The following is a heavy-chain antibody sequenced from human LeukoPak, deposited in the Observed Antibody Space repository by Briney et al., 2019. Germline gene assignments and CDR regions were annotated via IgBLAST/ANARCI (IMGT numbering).Heavy chain of an antibody. CDR3: ARVVHYYGSGSYDHNWFDP. CDR1: GFTFSNYA. Sequence: GGSLRLSCAASGFTFSNYAVGWVRQAPGKGLEWVSSISSSSSYIYYADSVKGRFTISRDNAKNSLYLQMNSLRAEDTAVYYCARVVHYYGSGSYDHNWFDPWGQGTLVTVSS. V-gene: IGHV3-21*01. CDR2: ISSSSSYI. J-gene: IGHJ5*02. D-gene: IGHD3-10*01.